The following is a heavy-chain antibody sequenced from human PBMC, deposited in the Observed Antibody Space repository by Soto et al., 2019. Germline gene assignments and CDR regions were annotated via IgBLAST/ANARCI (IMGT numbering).Heavy chain of an antibody. CDR3: ARWGVPAAIPNIYYYYSGMDV. CDR1: GGSISSYY. Sequence: PSETLSLTCTVSGGSISSYYWSWIRQPPGKGLEWIGYIYYSGSTNYNPSLKSRVTISVDTSKNQFSLKLSSVTAADTAVCYCARWGVPAAIPNIYYYYSGMDVWGQGTTVTVSS. V-gene: IGHV4-59*01. J-gene: IGHJ6*02. D-gene: IGHD2-2*01. CDR2: IYYSGST.